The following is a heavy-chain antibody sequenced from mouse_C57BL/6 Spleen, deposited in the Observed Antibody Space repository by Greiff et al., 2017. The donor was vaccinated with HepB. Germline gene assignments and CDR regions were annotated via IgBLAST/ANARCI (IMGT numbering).Heavy chain of an antibody. J-gene: IGHJ3*01. V-gene: IGHV5-17*01. CDR1: GFTFSDYG. D-gene: IGHD1-1*01. CDR3: ARDNYGSPVFAY. CDR2: ISSGSSTI. Sequence: EVQLQESGGGLVKPGGSLKLSCAASGFTFSDYGMHWVRQAPEKGLEWVAYISSGSSTIYYADTVKGRFTISRDNAKNTLFLQMTSLRSEDTAMYYCARDNYGSPVFAYWGQGTLVTVSA.